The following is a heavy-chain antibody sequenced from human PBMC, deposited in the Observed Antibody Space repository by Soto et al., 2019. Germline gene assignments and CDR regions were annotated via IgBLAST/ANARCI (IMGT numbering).Heavy chain of an antibody. Sequence: QVQLVQSGAEVKEPGTSVKVSCKPSGYNFNNFGINWVREAPGQGLDRLGWISPYNANTNYAQKLQGRVNMTTDTSTATDYLELGSLRSDDTAVYYCASDGENWLQLGCFDPWGRGTLVTVS. J-gene: IGHJ5*02. D-gene: IGHD5-12*01. CDR2: ISPYNANT. CDR3: ASDGENWLQLGCFDP. V-gene: IGHV1-18*01. CDR1: GYNFNNFG.